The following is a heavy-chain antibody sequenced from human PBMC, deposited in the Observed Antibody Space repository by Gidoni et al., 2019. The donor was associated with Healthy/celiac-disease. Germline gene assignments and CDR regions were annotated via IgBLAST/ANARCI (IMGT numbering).Heavy chain of an antibody. J-gene: IGHJ5*02. CDR3: ARQGRGGYYGSGSYLNWFDP. Sequence: EVQLVQSGAEVKKQGESQKISCQGAGYSFTSYWIGWLRQMPGKALEWMGIIYPGDSETRYSPSFQGQVTISADKSISTSYLQWSSLKASDTAMYYCARQGRGGYYGSGSYLNWFDPWGQGTLVTVSS. CDR2: IYPGDSET. D-gene: IGHD3-10*01. CDR1: GYSFTSYW. V-gene: IGHV5-51*01.